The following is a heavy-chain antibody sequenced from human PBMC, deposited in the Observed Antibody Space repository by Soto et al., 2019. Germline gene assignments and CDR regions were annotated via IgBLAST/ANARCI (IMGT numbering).Heavy chain of an antibody. CDR3: AKDVLGYCSSTSCYRVFDY. CDR1: GFTFSSYA. D-gene: IGHD2-2*01. V-gene: IGHV3-23*01. J-gene: IGHJ4*02. CDR2: ISGSGGST. Sequence: PGGSLRLSCAASGFTFSSYAMSWVRQAPGKGLEWVSAISGSGGSTYYADSVKGRFTISRDNSKNTLYLQMNSLRAEDTAVYYCAKDVLGYCSSTSCYRVFDYWGQGTLVTVSS.